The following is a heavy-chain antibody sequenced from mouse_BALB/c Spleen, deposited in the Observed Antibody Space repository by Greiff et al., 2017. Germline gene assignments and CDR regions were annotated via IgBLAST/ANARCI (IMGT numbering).Heavy chain of an antibody. J-gene: IGHJ4*01. CDR3: ARGDYRYDGGYAMDY. D-gene: IGHD2-14*01. V-gene: IGHV1-20*02. CDR1: GYSFTGYF. CDR2: INPYNGDT. Sequence: VHVKQSGPELVKPGASVKISCKASGYSFTGYFMNWVMQSHGKSLEWIGRINPYNGDTFYNQKFKGKATLTVDKSSSTAHMELRSLASEVSAVYYGARGDYRYDGGYAMDYWGQGTSVTVSS.